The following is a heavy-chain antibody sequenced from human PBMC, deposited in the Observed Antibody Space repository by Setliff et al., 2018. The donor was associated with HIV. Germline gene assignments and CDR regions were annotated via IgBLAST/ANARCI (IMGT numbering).Heavy chain of an antibody. V-gene: IGHV4-4*08. CDR1: GGSTSSHY. CDR3: ARETYDYVWGTYRYRPRHFDY. CDR2: IYYSGIT. D-gene: IGHD3-16*02. Sequence: SETLSLTCAVSGGSTSSHYWSWIRQSPGKGLEWIGNIYYSGITNYNASLKSRVTISVDTSKNQFSLKLSSVTAADTAVYYCARETYDYVWGTYRYRPRHFDYWGQGTLVTVS. J-gene: IGHJ4*02.